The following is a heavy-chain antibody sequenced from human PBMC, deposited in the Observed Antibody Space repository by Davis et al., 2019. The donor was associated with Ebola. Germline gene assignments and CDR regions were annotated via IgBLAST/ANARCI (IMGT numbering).Heavy chain of an antibody. D-gene: IGHD5-18*01. V-gene: IGHV3-30*18. CDR2: ISYDGSNK. J-gene: IGHJ4*02. CDR1: GFTFSSYG. Sequence: GESLRLSCAASGFTFSSYGMHWVRQAPGKGLEWVAVISYDGSNKYYADSVKGRFTISRDNSKNTLYLQMNSLRAEDTAVYYCAKGLDTAMVTEDYWGQGTLVTVSS. CDR3: AKGLDTAMVTEDY.